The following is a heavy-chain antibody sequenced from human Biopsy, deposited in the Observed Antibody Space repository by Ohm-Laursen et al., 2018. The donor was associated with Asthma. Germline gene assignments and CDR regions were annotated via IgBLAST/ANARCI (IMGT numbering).Heavy chain of an antibody. CDR1: GGTITSGGCC. Sequence: TLSLTCTVSGGTITSGGCCWNWIRQHPGKGLEWIGYIHHSGTSYFNPSLKSRVSFSRDTSKNKFSLRLSSVTAADTAMYYCARIPRRSGSYFVDYWGQGTLVTVSS. CDR2: IHHSGTS. J-gene: IGHJ4*02. V-gene: IGHV4-31*03. D-gene: IGHD3-22*01. CDR3: ARIPRRSGSYFVDY.